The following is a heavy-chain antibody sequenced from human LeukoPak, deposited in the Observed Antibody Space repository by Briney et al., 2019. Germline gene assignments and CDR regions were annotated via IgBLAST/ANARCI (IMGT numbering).Heavy chain of an antibody. CDR1: GFTVSNNF. CDR3: ARDFCSSARCNIRRFDP. CDR2: IYSGGDT. J-gene: IGHJ5*02. D-gene: IGHD2-2*01. V-gene: IGHV3-66*02. Sequence: GGSLRLSCAASGFTVSNNFMSWVRQAPGKGLEWVSVIYSGGDTYYADSVKGRFTISRDSSKNTLYLQMNSLRHEDTAVYYCARDFCSSARCNIRRFDPWGQGTLVTVSS.